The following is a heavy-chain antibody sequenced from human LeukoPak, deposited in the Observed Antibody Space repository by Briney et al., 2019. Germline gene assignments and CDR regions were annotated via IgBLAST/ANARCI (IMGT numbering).Heavy chain of an antibody. D-gene: IGHD2-15*01. CDR3: ARDPRGYCSGGRCYPNSWFDP. Sequence: GASVKVSCKASGYTFTNYGINWVRQAPGQGLEWMGWISAYNGNTNCAQKLQGRVTMTTDTSTSTAYMELRSLRSDDTAVYYCARDPRGYCSGGRCYPNSWFDPWGQGTLVTVSS. J-gene: IGHJ5*02. CDR2: ISAYNGNT. CDR1: GYTFTNYG. V-gene: IGHV1-18*01.